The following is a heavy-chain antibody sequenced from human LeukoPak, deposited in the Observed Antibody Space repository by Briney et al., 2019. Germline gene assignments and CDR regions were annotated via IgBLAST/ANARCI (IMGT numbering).Heavy chain of an antibody. CDR3: SKAPCSSASCYYDY. D-gene: IGHD2-2*01. Sequence: GGSLRLSCAASGFTFSSYAMGWVRQAPGKGLQWVSGISGSGGSTYYAGSVKGRFTISRDNSKNPLYLQMNSLRAEDTAVYYCSKAPCSSASCYYDYWGQGTLVTVSS. V-gene: IGHV3-23*01. CDR2: ISGSGGST. CDR1: GFTFSSYA. J-gene: IGHJ4*02.